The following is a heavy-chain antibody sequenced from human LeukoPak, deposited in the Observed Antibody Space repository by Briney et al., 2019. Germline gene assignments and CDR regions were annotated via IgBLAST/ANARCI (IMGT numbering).Heavy chain of an antibody. Sequence: GGSLRLSCAASGFTSLNAWGTCVCQAPGKGLEWVGRIKSKTDGGTTDYAALVKGRFTISRDDSKNTLYLQMNSLKTEDTAVYYCTTKYTSCCAPTYWGQGTLVTVSS. CDR1: GFTSLNAW. V-gene: IGHV3-15*01. CDR2: IKSKTDGGTT. J-gene: IGHJ4*02. D-gene: IGHD2-2*01. CDR3: TTKYTSCCAPTY.